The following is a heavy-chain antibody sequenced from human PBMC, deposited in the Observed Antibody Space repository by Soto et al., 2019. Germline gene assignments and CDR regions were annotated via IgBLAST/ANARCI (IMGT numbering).Heavy chain of an antibody. CDR2: INDSGSA. J-gene: IGHJ5*02. V-gene: IGHV4-34*01. Sequence: SETLSLTCAVYGESFNTYYWSWIRQPPGKGLEWIGEINDSGSANNNPSLKSRVTLSVDTSKNQFSLKLTSVTAADTAIYYCARGQSHTWFDPWGQGTLVTVSS. CDR3: ARGQSHTWFDP. CDR1: GESFNTYY.